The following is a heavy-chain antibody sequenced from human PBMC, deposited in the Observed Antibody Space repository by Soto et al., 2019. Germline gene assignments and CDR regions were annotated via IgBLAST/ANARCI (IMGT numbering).Heavy chain of an antibody. D-gene: IGHD6-13*01. CDR1: GYSFTSYW. J-gene: IGHJ6*02. CDR3: AISGIAAAGYYYYGVDV. Sequence: GESLKISCKGSGYSFTSYWIGWVRQMPGKGLEWMGIIYPGDSDTRYSPSFQGQVTISADKSISTAYLQWSSLKASDTAMYYCAISGIAAAGYYYYGVDVWGQGTTVTVSS. V-gene: IGHV5-51*01. CDR2: IYPGDSDT.